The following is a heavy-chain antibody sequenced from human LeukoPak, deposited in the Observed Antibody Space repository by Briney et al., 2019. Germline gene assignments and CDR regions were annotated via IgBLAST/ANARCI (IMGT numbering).Heavy chain of an antibody. D-gene: IGHD4-17*01. CDR1: GYTFTGYY. CDR3: AKAGGPTVSKYYFDY. CDR2: INPNSGGT. J-gene: IGHJ4*02. Sequence: ASVKVSCKASGYTFTGYYMHWVRQAPGQGLEWMGRINPNSGGTNYAQKFQGRVTMTRDTSISTAYMELSRLRSHDTAVYYCAKAGGPTVSKYYFDYWGQGTLVTVSS. V-gene: IGHV1-2*06.